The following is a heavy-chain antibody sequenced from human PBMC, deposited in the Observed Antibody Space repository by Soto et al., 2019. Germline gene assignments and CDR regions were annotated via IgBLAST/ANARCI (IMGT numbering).Heavy chain of an antibody. CDR3: ARGGDGSGIAVAGTNFDY. V-gene: IGHV1-18*04. D-gene: IGHD6-19*01. J-gene: IGHJ4*02. CDR1: GYPFTSYG. Sequence: VXSVKVSCTASGYPFTSYGIIWVRQAPGQGLEWMGWISAYNGNTNYAQKLQGRVTMTTDTSTSTAYMELRSLRSDDTAVYYCARGGDGSGIAVAGTNFDYWGQGTLVTVSS. CDR2: ISAYNGNT.